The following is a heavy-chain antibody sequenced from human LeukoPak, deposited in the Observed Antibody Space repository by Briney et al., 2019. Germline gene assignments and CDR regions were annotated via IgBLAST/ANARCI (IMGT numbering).Heavy chain of an antibody. J-gene: IGHJ6*02. V-gene: IGHV3-7*01. Sequence: GGALRLSWAASGFTFSSCWMTWVRQAPGKGLEWGASIQHDETENYYVDSVKSPFTISRDNAKASLFLQLDYRRAEDTAVYICARGPYQLEVWGQGTMVTVSS. CDR3: ARGPYQLEV. D-gene: IGHD2-21*01. CDR1: GFTFSSCW. CDR2: IQHDETEN.